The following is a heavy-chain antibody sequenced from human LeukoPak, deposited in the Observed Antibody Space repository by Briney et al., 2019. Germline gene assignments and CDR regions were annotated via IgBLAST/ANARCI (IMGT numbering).Heavy chain of an antibody. D-gene: IGHD4-17*01. Sequence: GGSLRLSCAASGFTFSSYEMNWVRHAPGKGLERVSYISSSGSTIYYADSVKGRFTISRDNAKNSLYLQMNSLRAEDTAVYYCARVRDYGDYGDYWGQGTLVTVSS. CDR3: ARVRDYGDYGDY. CDR2: ISSSGSTI. V-gene: IGHV3-48*03. J-gene: IGHJ4*02. CDR1: GFTFSSYE.